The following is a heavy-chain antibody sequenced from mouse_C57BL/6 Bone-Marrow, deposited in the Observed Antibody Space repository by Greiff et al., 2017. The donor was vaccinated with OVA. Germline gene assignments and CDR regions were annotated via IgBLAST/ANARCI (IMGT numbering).Heavy chain of an antibody. CDR1: GFTFSDYG. D-gene: IGHD1-1*02. V-gene: IGHV5-17*01. J-gene: IGHJ2*01. CDR2: ISSGSSTI. Sequence: EVKLMESGGGLVKPGGSLKLSCAASGFTFSDYGMHWVRQAPEKGLEWVAYISSGSSTIYYADTVKGRFTISRDNAKNTLFLQMTSLRSEDTAMYYCARGVGANFDYWGQGTTLTVSS. CDR3: ARGVGANFDY.